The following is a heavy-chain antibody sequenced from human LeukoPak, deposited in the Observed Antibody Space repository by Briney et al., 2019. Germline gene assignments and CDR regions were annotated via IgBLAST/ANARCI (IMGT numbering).Heavy chain of an antibody. J-gene: IGHJ5*02. D-gene: IGHD3-3*01. CDR1: GGSFSGYY. V-gene: IGHV4-34*01. CDR3: ARVPHDYDFWSGRLFNWFDP. Sequence: SETLSLTCAVYGGSFSGYYWSWISQPPGKGLEWIGEINHSGSTNYNPSLKSRVTISVDTSKNQFSLKLSSVTAADTAVYYCARVPHDYDFWSGRLFNWFDPWGQGTLVTVSS. CDR2: INHSGST.